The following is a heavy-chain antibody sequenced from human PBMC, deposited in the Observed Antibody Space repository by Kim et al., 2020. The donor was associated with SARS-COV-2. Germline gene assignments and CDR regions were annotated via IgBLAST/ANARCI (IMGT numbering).Heavy chain of an antibody. CDR1: GGSISSDY. V-gene: IGHV4-59*01. CDR3: ARSAVIWWEFDY. Sequence: SETLSLTCTVSGGSISSDYWSWIRQPPGKGLEWIGYIYSSGSTNYNPSLKSRVTISGDTSKNQFSLKLSSVTAADTAVYYCARSAVIWWEFDYWGQGTL. J-gene: IGHJ4*02. CDR2: IYSSGST. D-gene: IGHD1-26*01.